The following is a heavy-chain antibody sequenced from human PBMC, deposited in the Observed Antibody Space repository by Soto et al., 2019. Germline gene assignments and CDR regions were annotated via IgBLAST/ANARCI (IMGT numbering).Heavy chain of an antibody. D-gene: IGHD3-3*01. V-gene: IGHV1-18*01. CDR3: ARDPVRFLEWSPWFDP. CDR1: GYTFTCYG. CDR2: ISAYNGNT. Sequence: ASVKVSCKAPGYTFTCYGISWVRQAPGQGLEWMGWISAYNGNTNYAQKLQGRVTMTTDTSTSTAYMELRSLRSDDTAVYYCARDPVRFLEWSPWFDPWGQGTLVTVSS. J-gene: IGHJ5*02.